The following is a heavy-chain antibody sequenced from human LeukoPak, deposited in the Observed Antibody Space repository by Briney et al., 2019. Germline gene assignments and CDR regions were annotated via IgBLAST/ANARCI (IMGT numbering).Heavy chain of an antibody. V-gene: IGHV1-8*03. CDR2: MNPNSGNT. J-gene: IGHJ6*03. CDR3: ARGMTFWSGSSYGGYYYYMDV. Sequence: ASVKVSCKASGYTFTSYDINWVRQATGQGLEWMGWMNPNSGNTGYAQKFQGRVTITRNTSISTAYMELSSLRSEDTAVYYCARGMTFWSGSSYGGYYYYMDVWGKGTTVTVSS. CDR1: GYTFTSYD. D-gene: IGHD3-3*01.